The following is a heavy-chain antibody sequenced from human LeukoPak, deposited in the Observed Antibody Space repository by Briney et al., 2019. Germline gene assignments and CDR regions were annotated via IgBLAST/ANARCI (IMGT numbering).Heavy chain of an antibody. CDR1: GFTFSSYA. CDR2: ISGSGGST. J-gene: IGHJ6*02. Sequence: GGSLRLSCAASGFTFSSYAMSWVRQAPGKGLEWVSAISGSGGSTYYADSVKGRFTVSRDNSKNTLYLQMNSLRAEDTAVYYCAKDLDSSGHNYYYGMDVWGQGTTVTVSS. V-gene: IGHV3-23*01. CDR3: AKDLDSSGHNYYYGMDV. D-gene: IGHD3-22*01.